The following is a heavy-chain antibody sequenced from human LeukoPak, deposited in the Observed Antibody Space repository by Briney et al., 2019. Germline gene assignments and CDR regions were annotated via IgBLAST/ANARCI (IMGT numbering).Heavy chain of an antibody. CDR3: ARDRYSGSYPDY. D-gene: IGHD1-26*01. CDR2: ISSSSRTI. Sequence: QPGGSLRLSCAASGFTFSSYEMNWVRQAPGKGLEWVSCISSSSRTIYYADSVKGRFTISRDNAKNSLYLQMNSLRAEDTAVYYCARDRYSGSYPDYWGQGTLVTVSS. CDR1: GFTFSSYE. J-gene: IGHJ4*02. V-gene: IGHV3-48*03.